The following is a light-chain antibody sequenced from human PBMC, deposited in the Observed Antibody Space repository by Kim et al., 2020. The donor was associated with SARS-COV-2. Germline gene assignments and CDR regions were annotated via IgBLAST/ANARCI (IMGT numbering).Light chain of an antibody. CDR3: SSYTSSSTWV. CDR2: DVI. J-gene: IGLJ3*02. V-gene: IGLV2-14*01. Sequence: QAVVTQPASQSGSPGQSITISCTGTSSDVGGYNYVSWYQQHPGKAPKLMIYDVIKRPSGVSNRFSGSKSGNTASLTISGLQAEDEADYYCSSYTSSSTWVFGGGTQLTVL. CDR1: SSDVGGYNY.